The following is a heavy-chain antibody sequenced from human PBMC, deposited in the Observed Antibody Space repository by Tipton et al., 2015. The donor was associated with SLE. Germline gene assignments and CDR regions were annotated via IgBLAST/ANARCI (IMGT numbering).Heavy chain of an antibody. CDR3: ARDPSRYSGSQSPFDY. D-gene: IGHD1-26*01. Sequence: TLSLTCTVSGGSISSSSYYWGWIRQPPGKGLEWIGSIYYSGSTYYNPSLKSRVTISVDTSKNQFSLKLSSVTAADTAVHYCARDPSRYSGSQSPFDYWGQGTLVTVSS. J-gene: IGHJ4*02. CDR1: GGSISSSSYY. V-gene: IGHV4-39*07. CDR2: IYYSGST.